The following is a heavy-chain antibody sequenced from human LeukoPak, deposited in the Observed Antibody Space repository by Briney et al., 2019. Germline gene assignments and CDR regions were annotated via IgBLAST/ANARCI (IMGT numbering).Heavy chain of an antibody. CDR3: AILGGSGYWHYSHHYMDG. Sequence: SETLSLTCTVSGGSISSSNYYWGWIRQTPGKGLEWIGSIYYGGSTYYNPSLKSRVTISVDTSKNQFSLKLSSVTAADTAVYYCAILGGSGYWHYSHHYMDGWGKGTTVTVPS. V-gene: IGHV4-39*01. J-gene: IGHJ6*03. D-gene: IGHD2-15*01. CDR1: GGSISSSNYY. CDR2: IYYGGST.